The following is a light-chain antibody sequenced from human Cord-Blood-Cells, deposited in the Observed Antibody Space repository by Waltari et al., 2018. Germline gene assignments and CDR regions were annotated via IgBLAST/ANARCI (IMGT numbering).Light chain of an antibody. CDR1: QSVLYSSNNKNY. J-gene: IGKJ1*01. CDR2: WAS. CDR3: QQYYSTPWT. Sequence: DIVMTQSPDSLAVSLGERAPINCKSSQSVLYSSNNKNYLAWYQQKPGQPPKLLIYWASTRESGVPDRFSCSGSGTDFTLTISSLQAEDVAVYYCQQYYSTPWTFGQGTKVEIK. V-gene: IGKV4-1*01.